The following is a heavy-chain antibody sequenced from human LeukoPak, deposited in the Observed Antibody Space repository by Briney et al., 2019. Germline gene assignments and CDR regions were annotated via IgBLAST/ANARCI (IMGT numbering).Heavy chain of an antibody. D-gene: IGHD2-15*01. V-gene: IGHV3-53*01. CDR3: ARDRYSSGWFDS. J-gene: IGHJ5*01. CDR2: IYSGGST. Sequence: PGGSLRLSCAASGFTVSSNYMSWVRQAPGKGLEWVSMIYSGGSTFYADSVKGRFTISRDSSENTLYLQMNSLRAEDTAVYYCARDRYSSGWFDSWGQGTLVTVSS. CDR1: GFTVSSNY.